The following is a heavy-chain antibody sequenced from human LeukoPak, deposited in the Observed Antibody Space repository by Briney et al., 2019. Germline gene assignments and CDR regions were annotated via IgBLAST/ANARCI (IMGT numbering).Heavy chain of an antibody. J-gene: IGHJ4*02. CDR2: ISWNSGSI. D-gene: IGHD3-22*01. CDR1: GFTFDDYA. Sequence: GRSLRLSCAASGFTFDDYAMHWVRQAPGKGLEWVSGISWNSGSIGYADSVKGRFTISRDNAKNSLYLQMNSLRAEDTALYYCAKDPNPNYYDSSGYDYWGQGTLVTVSS. V-gene: IGHV3-9*01. CDR3: AKDPNPNYYDSSGYDY.